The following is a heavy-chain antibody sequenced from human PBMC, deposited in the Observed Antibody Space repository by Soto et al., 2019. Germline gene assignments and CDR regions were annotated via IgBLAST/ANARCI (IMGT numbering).Heavy chain of an antibody. J-gene: IGHJ4*02. D-gene: IGHD1-1*01. CDR2: IYYSGTT. CDR1: GGSITSYY. Sequence: TLSLTCTVSGGSITSYYWSWIRQPPGKGLEWIEYIYYSGTTNNNPSLKSRVTISVDTSKNQFSLKLSSVTAADTAVYYCARGYPYFDYWGLGSLVTVS. CDR3: ARGYPYFDY. V-gene: IGHV4-59*01.